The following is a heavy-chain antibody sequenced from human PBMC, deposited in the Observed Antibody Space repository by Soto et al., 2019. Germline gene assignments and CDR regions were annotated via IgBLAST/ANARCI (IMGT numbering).Heavy chain of an antibody. J-gene: IGHJ5*02. D-gene: IGHD3-22*01. Sequence: SVKVSCKASGGTFSSYAISWVRQAPGQGLEWMGGIIPIFGTANYAQKFQGRVTITADESTSTAYMELSSLRSEDTAVYYCARTYYYDSSGYYYPYNWFDPWGQGTLVTVSS. CDR3: ARTYYYDSSGYYYPYNWFDP. CDR2: IIPIFGTA. CDR1: GGTFSSYA. V-gene: IGHV1-69*13.